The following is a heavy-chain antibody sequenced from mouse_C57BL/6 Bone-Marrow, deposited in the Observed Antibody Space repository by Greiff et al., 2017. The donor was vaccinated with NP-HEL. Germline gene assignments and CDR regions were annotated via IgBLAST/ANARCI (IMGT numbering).Heavy chain of an antibody. Sequence: EVQLQQSVAELVRPGASVKLSCTASGFNIKNTYMHWVKQRPEQGLEWIGRIDPANGNTKYAPKFQGKATITADTSSHTAYLQLSSLTSEDTAIYYCANHGYYDYGNYAMDYWGQGTSVTVSS. V-gene: IGHV14-3*01. CDR1: GFNIKNTY. J-gene: IGHJ4*01. CDR2: IDPANGNT. D-gene: IGHD2-4*01. CDR3: ANHGYYDYGNYAMDY.